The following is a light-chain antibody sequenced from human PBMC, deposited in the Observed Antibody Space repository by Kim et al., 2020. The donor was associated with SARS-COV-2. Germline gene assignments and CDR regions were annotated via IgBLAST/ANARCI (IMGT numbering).Light chain of an antibody. Sequence: LAPGEGATRPGRASQSVSSSYLPGYQQKPGQAPRLLIYGASSRATGIPDRFSGSGSGTDFTLTISRLEPEDFAVYYCQQYGSSPQTFGQGTKLEI. CDR3: QQYGSSPQT. CDR2: GAS. V-gene: IGKV3-20*01. CDR1: QSVSSSY. J-gene: IGKJ2*01.